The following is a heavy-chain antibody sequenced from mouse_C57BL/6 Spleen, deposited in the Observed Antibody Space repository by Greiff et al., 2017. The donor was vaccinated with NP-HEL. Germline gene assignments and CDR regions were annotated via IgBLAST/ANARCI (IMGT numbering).Heavy chain of an antibody. Sequence: QVQLQQSGAELVKPGASVKISCKASGYAFSSYWMNWVKQRPGKGLEWIGQIYPGDGDTNYNGKFKGKATLTAEKSSSTAYMQLSSLTSEDSAVYFCARRLLDYGLDYWGQGTTLTVSS. CDR1: GYAFSSYW. V-gene: IGHV1-80*01. J-gene: IGHJ2*01. D-gene: IGHD1-1*01. CDR3: ARRLLDYGLDY. CDR2: IYPGDGDT.